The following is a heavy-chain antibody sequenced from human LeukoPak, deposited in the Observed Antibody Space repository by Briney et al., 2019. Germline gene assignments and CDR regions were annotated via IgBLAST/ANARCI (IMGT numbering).Heavy chain of an antibody. J-gene: IGHJ3*02. D-gene: IGHD3-22*01. Sequence: GGSLRLSCAVSGFTFSSYSMNWVRQAPGKGLEWVSAISGSGGSTYYADSVKGRFTISRDNSKNTLYLQMNSLRAEDTAVYYCAKDHSLPRYYYDSSGGAFDIWGQGTMATVSS. CDR2: ISGSGGST. V-gene: IGHV3-23*01. CDR3: AKDHSLPRYYYDSSGGAFDI. CDR1: GFTFSSYS.